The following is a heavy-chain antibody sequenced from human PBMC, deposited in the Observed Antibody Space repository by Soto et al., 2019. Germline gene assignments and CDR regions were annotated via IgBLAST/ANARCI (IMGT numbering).Heavy chain of an antibody. D-gene: IGHD3-3*01. Sequence: KPSETLSLTCTVSGGSISSSSYYWGWIRQPPGKGLEWIGSIYYSGSTYYNPSLKSRVTISVDTSKNQFSLKLSSVTAADTAVYYCARRRGVANFDYWGQGTLVTVSS. V-gene: IGHV4-39*01. CDR1: GGSISSSSYY. J-gene: IGHJ4*02. CDR2: IYYSGST. CDR3: ARRRGVANFDY.